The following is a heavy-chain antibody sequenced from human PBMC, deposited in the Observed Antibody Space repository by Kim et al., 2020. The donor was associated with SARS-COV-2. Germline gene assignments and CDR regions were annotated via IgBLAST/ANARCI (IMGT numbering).Heavy chain of an antibody. CDR2: IIPIFGTA. Sequence: SVKVSCKASGGTFSSYAISWVRQAPGQGLEWMGGIIPIFGTANYAQKFQGRVTITADESTSTAYMELSSLRSEDTAVYYCARDAARYCSSTSCHPRPWFDPWGQGTLVTVSS. CDR1: GGTFSSYA. V-gene: IGHV1-69*13. CDR3: ARDAARYCSSTSCHPRPWFDP. J-gene: IGHJ5*02. D-gene: IGHD2-2*01.